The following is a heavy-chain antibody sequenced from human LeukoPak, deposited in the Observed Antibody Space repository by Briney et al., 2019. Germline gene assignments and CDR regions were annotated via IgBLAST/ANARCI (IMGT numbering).Heavy chain of an antibody. Sequence: ASVKVSCKASGYTFTGYYMHWVRQAPGQGLEWMGWINPNSGGTNYAQKFQGRVTMTRSTSISTAYMELNSLTSEDTAVYYCARWVGGTSYFDFWGQGTLVTVSS. CDR3: ARWVGGTSYFDF. CDR1: GYTFTGYY. V-gene: IGHV1-2*02. CDR2: INPNSGGT. J-gene: IGHJ4*02. D-gene: IGHD1-26*01.